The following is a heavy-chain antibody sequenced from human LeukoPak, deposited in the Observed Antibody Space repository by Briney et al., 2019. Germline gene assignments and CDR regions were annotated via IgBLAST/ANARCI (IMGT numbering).Heavy chain of an antibody. CDR2: IYPGDSDT. Sequence: GESLKISCKGSGYSFTSYWIGWVRQLPGKGLEWMGNIYPGDSDTRYSPSFQGQVTISADKSISTAYLQWSSLKASDTAMYYCARPDYDSSGYYYFLDYWGQGTLVTVSS. D-gene: IGHD3-22*01. V-gene: IGHV5-51*01. J-gene: IGHJ4*02. CDR1: GYSFTSYW. CDR3: ARPDYDSSGYYYFLDY.